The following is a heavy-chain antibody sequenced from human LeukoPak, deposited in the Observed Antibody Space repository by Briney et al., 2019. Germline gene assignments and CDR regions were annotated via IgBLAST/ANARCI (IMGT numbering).Heavy chain of an antibody. CDR3: ARHRTASDY. Sequence: GGSLRLSCAASGFTFSTYSMTWVRQAPGKGLEWVSSITSSSSYIYYADTVKGRFTISRDNAKSSLYLQMNSLRAEDTALYYCARHRTASDYWGQGTLVTVSS. V-gene: IGHV3-21*01. J-gene: IGHJ4*02. CDR2: ITSSSSYI. D-gene: IGHD3-16*02. CDR1: GFTFSTYS.